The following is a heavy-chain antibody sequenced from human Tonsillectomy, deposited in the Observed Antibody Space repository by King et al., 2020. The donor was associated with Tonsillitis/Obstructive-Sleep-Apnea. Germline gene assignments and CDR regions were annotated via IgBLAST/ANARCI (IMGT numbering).Heavy chain of an antibody. D-gene: IGHD6-6*01. J-gene: IGHJ4*02. CDR3: AREYSSSSLDY. V-gene: IGHV2-70*11. CDR2: IDGDVDK. Sequence: TLKESGPALVKPTQTLTLTCTFSGFSLSTSGMCVSWIRQPPGKALEWLARIDGDVDKYYSTSLKTRLTISKDTSKDQVVLTMPNMDPVDTATYYCAREYSSSSLDYWGQGTLVTVSS. CDR1: GFSLSTSGMC.